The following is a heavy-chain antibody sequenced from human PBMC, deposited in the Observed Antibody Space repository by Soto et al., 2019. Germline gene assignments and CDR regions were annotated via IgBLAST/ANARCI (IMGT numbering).Heavy chain of an antibody. Sequence: ASVKVSCKASGFTFTSSAMQWVRQARGQRLEWIGWIVVGSGNTNYAQKFQERVTITRDMSTSTAYMELSSLRSEDTAVYYCAVDKWNDPGGWFDPWGQGSLVPVSS. CDR1: GFTFTSSA. V-gene: IGHV1-58*02. J-gene: IGHJ5*02. CDR2: IVVGSGNT. CDR3: AVDKWNDPGGWFDP. D-gene: IGHD1-20*01.